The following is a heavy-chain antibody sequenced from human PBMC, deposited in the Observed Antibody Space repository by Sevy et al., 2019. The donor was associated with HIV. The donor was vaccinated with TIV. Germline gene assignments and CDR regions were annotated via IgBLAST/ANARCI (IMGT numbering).Heavy chain of an antibody. CDR1: GFTSGSFY. CDR2: INSDGRLS. D-gene: IGHD6-19*01. CDR3: AIGSAGTAQH. Sequence: GGSLRLSCAASGFTSGSFYMHWVRQTPKKGLVWVSNINSDGRLSNYADSVKGRFIVSRDNAKNTQHRQMTSLGAEDTAVYYCAIGSAGTAQHWGQGILVTVSS. J-gene: IGHJ4*02. V-gene: IGHV3-74*01.